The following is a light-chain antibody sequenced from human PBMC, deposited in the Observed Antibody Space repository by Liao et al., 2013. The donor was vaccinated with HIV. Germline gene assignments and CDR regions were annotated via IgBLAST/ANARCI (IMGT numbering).Light chain of an antibody. CDR3: QVWDSATDHRV. V-gene: IGLV3-1*01. CDR2: QDS. Sequence: SYELTQPPSVSVSPGQTANITCSGDVLGDKFASWYRRNPGQSPVLVIYQDSRRPSGIPERFSGSNSGNTATLTISRVEAGDEADYYCQVWDSATDHRVFGGGTKLTVL. CDR1: VLGDKF. J-gene: IGLJ3*02.